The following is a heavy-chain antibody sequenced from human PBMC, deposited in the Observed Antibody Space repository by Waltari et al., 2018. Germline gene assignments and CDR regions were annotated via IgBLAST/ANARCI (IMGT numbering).Heavy chain of an antibody. V-gene: IGHV4-4*02. CDR1: GPSISSSNS. CDR3: ARDGSVGQWLYAFDI. D-gene: IGHD6-19*01. J-gene: IGHJ3*02. Sequence: QVQLQESGPALVKPSRPLSLTCAFSGPSISSSNSRSWVRQPPGKGLEWIGSIYYSGSTYYNPSLKSRVTISVDTSKNQFSLKLSSVTAADTAVYYCARDGSVGQWLYAFDIWGQGTMVTVSS. CDR2: IYYSGST.